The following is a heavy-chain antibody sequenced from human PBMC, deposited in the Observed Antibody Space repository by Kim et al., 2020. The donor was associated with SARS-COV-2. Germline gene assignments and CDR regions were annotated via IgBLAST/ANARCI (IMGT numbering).Heavy chain of an antibody. D-gene: IGHD3-9*01. J-gene: IGHJ4*02. CDR3: ASTYDILTGEFDF. V-gene: IGHV4-39*01. Sequence: NPSLTSRVTISVDTSKNQFSLKLSSVTAADTAVYYCASTYDILTGEFDFWGQGTLVTVSS.